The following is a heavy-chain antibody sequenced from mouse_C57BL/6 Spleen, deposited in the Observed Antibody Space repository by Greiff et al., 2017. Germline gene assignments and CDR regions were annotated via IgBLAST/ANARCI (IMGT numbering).Heavy chain of an antibody. CDR3: ARGPSMDY. CDR2: INPSTGGT. CDR1: GYSFTGYY. Sequence: EVKLQQSGPELVKPGASVKISCKASGYSFTGYYMNWVKQSPEKSLEWIGEINPSTGGTTYNQKFKAKATLTVDKSSSTAYMQLKSLTSEDSAVYYCARGPSMDYWGQGTSVTVSS. J-gene: IGHJ4*01. V-gene: IGHV1-42*01.